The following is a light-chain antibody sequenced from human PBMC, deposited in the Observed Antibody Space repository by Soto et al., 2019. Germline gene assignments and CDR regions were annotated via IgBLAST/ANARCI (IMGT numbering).Light chain of an antibody. CDR1: QGISSA. CDR3: QQFNSYPYT. V-gene: IGKV1-13*02. J-gene: IGKJ2*01. Sequence: ALQLTQSPSSLSASVGDRVTITCRASQGISSALAWYQQKPGKAPKFLIYDASSLESGVPSRFSGSGSGTDFSLTISSLQPEDFATYYCQQFNSYPYTFGQGTKVEIK. CDR2: DAS.